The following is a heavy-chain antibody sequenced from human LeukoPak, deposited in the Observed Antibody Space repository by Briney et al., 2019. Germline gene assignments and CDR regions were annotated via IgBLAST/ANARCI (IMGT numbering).Heavy chain of an antibody. J-gene: IGHJ3*02. CDR1: GGSISSFY. CDR3: ARSKGYYDMWTGYHDAVDI. Sequence: SETLSLTCTVSGGSISSFYWSWIRQPPGKGLEWIGYIYYSGSTNYNPSLKSRVTISVDTSKNQFSLKLSSVTAADTAVYYCARSKGYYDMWTGYHDAVDIWGQGTMVTVSS. V-gene: IGHV4-59*01. D-gene: IGHD3-9*01. CDR2: IYYSGST.